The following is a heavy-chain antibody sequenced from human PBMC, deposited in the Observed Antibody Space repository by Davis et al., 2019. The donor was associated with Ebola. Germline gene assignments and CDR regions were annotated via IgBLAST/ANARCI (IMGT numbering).Heavy chain of an antibody. CDR3: ASRWQLDRELGYYGMDV. CDR1: GFTFSSYS. D-gene: IGHD2-15*01. V-gene: IGHV3-21*01. Sequence: GESLKISCAASGFTFSSYSMNWVRQAPGKGLEWVSSISSSSSYIYYADSVKGRFTISRDNAKNSLYLQMNSLRAEDTAVYYCASRWQLDRELGYYGMDVWGKGTTVTVSS. J-gene: IGHJ6*04. CDR2: ISSSSSYI.